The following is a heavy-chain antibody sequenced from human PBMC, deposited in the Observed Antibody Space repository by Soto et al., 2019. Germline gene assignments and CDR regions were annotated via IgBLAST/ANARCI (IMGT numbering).Heavy chain of an antibody. J-gene: IGHJ4*02. D-gene: IGHD3-16*02. CDR2: IKSKTDGGTT. V-gene: IGHV3-15*01. Sequence: GGSLRLSCAASGFTFSNAWMSWVRQAPGKGLEWVGRIKSKTDGGTTDYAAPVKGRFTISRDDSKNTLYLQMNSLKTEDTAVYYCTTDLGDYIWGSYRHWRNNWGQGTLVTVSS. CDR3: TTDLGDYIWGSYRHWRNN. CDR1: GFTFSNAW.